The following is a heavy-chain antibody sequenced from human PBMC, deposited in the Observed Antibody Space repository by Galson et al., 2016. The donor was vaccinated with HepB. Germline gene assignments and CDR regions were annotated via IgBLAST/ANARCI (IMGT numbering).Heavy chain of an antibody. CDR2: ISSNSDT. CDR1: GFTFTTYT. V-gene: IGHV3-21*01. Sequence: PRLSCAASGFTFTTYTMNWVRQAPGQGLEWVSSISSNSDTYYTDSLKGRFTISRDNAKNSLYLQMNSLRAEDTAVYYCVVGSGTYFPNGMDVWGQGTTVTVSS. D-gene: IGHD1-26*01. J-gene: IGHJ6*02. CDR3: VVGSGTYFPNGMDV.